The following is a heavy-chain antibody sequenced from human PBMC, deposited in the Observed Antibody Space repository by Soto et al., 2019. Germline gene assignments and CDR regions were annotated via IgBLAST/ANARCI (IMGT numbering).Heavy chain of an antibody. J-gene: IGHJ6*02. CDR2: ISYDGSNK. CDR1: GFTFSSYA. Sequence: GGSLRLSCAASGFTFSSYAMHWVRQAPGKGLEWVAVISYDGSNKYYADSVKGRFTISRDNSKNTLYLQMNSLRAEDTAVYYCARAAQLVRPPYYYGMDVWGQGTTVTVSS. CDR3: ARAAQLVRPPYYYGMDV. V-gene: IGHV3-30-3*01. D-gene: IGHD6-13*01.